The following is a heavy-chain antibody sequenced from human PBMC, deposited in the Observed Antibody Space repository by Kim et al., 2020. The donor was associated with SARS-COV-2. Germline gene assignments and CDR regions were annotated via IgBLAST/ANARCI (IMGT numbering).Heavy chain of an antibody. CDR3: ARVITIFGVVTYYYYGMDV. CDR2: ISSSGSTI. V-gene: IGHV3-48*03. Sequence: GGFLRLSCAASGFTFSSYEMNWVRQAPGKGLEWVSYISSSGSTIYYADSVKGRFTISRDNAKNSLYLQMNSLRAEDTAVYYCARVITIFGVVTYYYYGMDVWGQGTTVTVSS. D-gene: IGHD3-3*01. CDR1: GFTFSSYE. J-gene: IGHJ6*02.